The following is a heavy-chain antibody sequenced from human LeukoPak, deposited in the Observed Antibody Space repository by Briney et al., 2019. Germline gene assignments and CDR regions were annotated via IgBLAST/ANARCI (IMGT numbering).Heavy chain of an antibody. CDR3: ARDPRYCSSTSCHGTWFDP. J-gene: IGHJ5*02. Sequence: SETLSLTCTVSGGSLSSYYRRWIRQPAGKGLEWIGRIYTIGSTNYNPSLKSRVTISVDTSKNQFSLKLSSVTAADTAVYYCARDPRYCSSTSCHGTWFDPWGQGTLVTVSS. V-gene: IGHV4-4*07. CDR2: IYTIGST. D-gene: IGHD2-2*01. CDR1: GGSLSSYY.